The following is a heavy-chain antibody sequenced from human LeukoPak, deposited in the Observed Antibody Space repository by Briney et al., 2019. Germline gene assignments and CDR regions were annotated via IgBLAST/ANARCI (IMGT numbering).Heavy chain of an antibody. CDR1: GGSISSYY. Sequence: SETLSLTCTVSGGSISSYYWSWIRQPPGKGLEWIGYIYYNGSTNYNPSLKSRVTILVSKSKNQFLLKLSPVTAADTAVYYSGSTNYNPSLKSRVTISVDTSKNQFSLKLSSVTAADTAVYYCARTSLHYGSGSLYGLDVWGQGTTVTVSS. J-gene: IGHJ6*02. CDR2: IYYNGST. CDR3: GSTNYNPSLKSRVTISVDTSKNQFSLKLSSVTAADTAVYYCARTSLHYGSGSLYGLDV. D-gene: IGHD3-10*01. V-gene: IGHV4-59*08.